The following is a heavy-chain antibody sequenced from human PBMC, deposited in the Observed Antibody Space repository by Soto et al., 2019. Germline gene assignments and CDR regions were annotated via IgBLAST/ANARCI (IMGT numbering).Heavy chain of an antibody. D-gene: IGHD3-3*01. V-gene: IGHV3-64D*06. CDR2: ISYNGGSR. J-gene: IGHJ4*02. CDR3: VRGPSQGSSVFGPLDF. CDR1: EFIFSASA. Sequence: GGSLRLSCSASEFIFSASAMYWVRQAPGRGLEYVSVISYNGGSRYYADSVKGRFTISRDNSKNTLYLQMTSLTDDDTAVYYCVRGPSQGSSVFGPLDFWGQGTLVTAPQ.